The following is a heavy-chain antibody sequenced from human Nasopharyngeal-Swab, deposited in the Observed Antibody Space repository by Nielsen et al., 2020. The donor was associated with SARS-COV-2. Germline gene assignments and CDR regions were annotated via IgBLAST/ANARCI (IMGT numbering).Heavy chain of an antibody. CDR3: ARAEDIGLKVYGYGMDV. J-gene: IGHJ6*02. V-gene: IGHV1-2*06. D-gene: IGHD2-8*01. Sequence: ASVKVSCKASRYTFINYYMQWVRQAPGQGLEWMGRINPKSGDTDYAQKFQGRVTLTTDTSLRTAYMELSGLTSDDTAIYYCARAEDIGLKVYGYGMDVWGQGTSVSVS. CDR2: INPKSGDT. CDR1: RYTFINYY.